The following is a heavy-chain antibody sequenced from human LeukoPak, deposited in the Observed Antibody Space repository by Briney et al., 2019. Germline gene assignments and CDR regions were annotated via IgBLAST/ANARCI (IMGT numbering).Heavy chain of an antibody. CDR1: GYSISSGYY. CDR3: AGFPQIYGSGSYYNGVDY. J-gene: IGHJ4*02. D-gene: IGHD3-10*01. CDR2: IYHSGST. Sequence: SETLSLTCTASGYSISSGYYWGWIRQPPGKGLEWIGSIYHSGSTYYNPSLKSRVTISVDTSKNQFSLKLSSVTAADTAVYYCAGFPQIYGSGSYYNGVDYWGQGTLVTVSS. V-gene: IGHV4-38-2*02.